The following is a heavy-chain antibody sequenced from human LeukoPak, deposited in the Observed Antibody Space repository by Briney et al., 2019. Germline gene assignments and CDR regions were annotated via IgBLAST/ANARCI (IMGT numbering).Heavy chain of an antibody. CDR2: IYYSGST. D-gene: IGHD6-19*01. V-gene: IGHV4-61*08. Sequence: PSETLSLTCTVSGGSISSGGYYWSWIRQPPGKGLEWIGYIYYSGSTNYNPSLKSRVTISVDTSKNQFSLKLSSVTAADTAVYYCARSSSGWYVGLHTGNFDYWGQGTLVTVSS. CDR1: GGSISSGGYY. J-gene: IGHJ4*02. CDR3: ARSSSGWYVGLHTGNFDY.